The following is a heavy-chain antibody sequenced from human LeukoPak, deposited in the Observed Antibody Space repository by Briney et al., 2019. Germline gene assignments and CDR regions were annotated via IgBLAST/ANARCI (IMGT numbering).Heavy chain of an antibody. D-gene: IGHD5-18*01. V-gene: IGHV3-23*01. Sequence: GGTLRLSCAASGFTFSSYGINWVRQAPGKGLEWVSAISGSGGSTYYADSVKGRFTISRDNSKNTLYLQMNSLRGEDTAVYYCARGRNVDTSMVNDYWGQGTLVTVSS. CDR3: ARGRNVDTSMVNDY. J-gene: IGHJ4*02. CDR1: GFTFSSYG. CDR2: ISGSGGST.